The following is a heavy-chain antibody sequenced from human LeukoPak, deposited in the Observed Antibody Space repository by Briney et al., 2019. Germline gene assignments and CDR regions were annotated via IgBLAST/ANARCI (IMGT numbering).Heavy chain of an antibody. J-gene: IGHJ4*02. V-gene: IGHV3-23*01. D-gene: IGHD1-26*01. CDR1: GFTFSSYA. CDR3: AKGGRIVGATNFDY. Sequence: GGSLRLSCAASGFTFSSYAMHWVRQAPGKGLEWVSAISGSGGSTYYADSVKGRFTISRDNSKNTLYLQMNSLRAEDTAVYYCAKGGRIVGATNFDYWGQGTLVTVSS. CDR2: ISGSGGST.